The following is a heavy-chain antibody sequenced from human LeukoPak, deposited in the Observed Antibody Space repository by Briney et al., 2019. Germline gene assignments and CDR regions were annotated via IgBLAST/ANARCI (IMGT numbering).Heavy chain of an antibody. CDR1: GFTFTDYW. Sequence: GGSLRLSCAVSGFTFTDYWMNWVRQAPGKGLEWVASIRQDGGEKSYVDSVKGRFTISRDNAKNSLYLQMNSLRAEDTAVYYCAGRRDGYNYDYYMDVWGKGTTVTVSS. CDR2: IRQDGGEK. D-gene: IGHD5-24*01. V-gene: IGHV3-7*01. J-gene: IGHJ6*03. CDR3: AGRRDGYNYDYYMDV.